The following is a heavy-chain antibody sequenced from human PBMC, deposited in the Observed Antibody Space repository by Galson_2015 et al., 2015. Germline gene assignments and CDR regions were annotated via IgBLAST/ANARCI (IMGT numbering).Heavy chain of an antibody. V-gene: IGHV1-69*13. CDR3: ARVRGEVATSLFDY. J-gene: IGHJ4*02. CDR1: GGTFSSYA. D-gene: IGHD5-12*01. Sequence: SVKVSCKASGGTFSSYAISWVRQAPGQGLEWMGGIIPIFGTANYAQKFQGRVTITADESTSTAYMELSSLRSEDTAVYYCARVRGEVATSLFDYWGQGTLVTVSS. CDR2: IIPIFGTA.